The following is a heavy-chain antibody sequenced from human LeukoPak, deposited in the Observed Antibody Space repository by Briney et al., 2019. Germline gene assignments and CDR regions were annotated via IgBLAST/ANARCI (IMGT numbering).Heavy chain of an antibody. CDR1: GYTFTGYY. V-gene: IGHV1-2*02. D-gene: IGHD4-17*01. CDR3: ARVNDYGDYSVGMGFDY. Sequence: GASVKVSCKASGYTFTGYYMHWVRQAPGQGLEWMGWINPNSGGTNYAQKFQGRVTMTRDTSISTAYMELSRLRSDDTAVYYCARVNDYGDYSVGMGFDYWGQGTLVTVSS. CDR2: INPNSGGT. J-gene: IGHJ4*02.